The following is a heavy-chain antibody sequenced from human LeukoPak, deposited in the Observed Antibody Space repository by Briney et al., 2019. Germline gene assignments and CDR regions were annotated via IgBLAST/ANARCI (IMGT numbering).Heavy chain of an antibody. Sequence: GGSLRLSCAASGFTVSSNDMNWVRQAPGKGLEWVSAIYGGGSPYYADSVKGRFTISRDNSKNTLYLQMNSLRAEDTAVYYCGRDLNTARFDYWGQGTLVTVSS. V-gene: IGHV3-66*01. CDR2: IYGGGSP. CDR1: GFTVSSND. J-gene: IGHJ4*02. CDR3: GRDLNTARFDY. D-gene: IGHD5-18*01.